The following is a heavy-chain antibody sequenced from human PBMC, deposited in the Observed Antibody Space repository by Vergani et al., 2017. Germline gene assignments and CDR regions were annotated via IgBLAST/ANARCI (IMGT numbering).Heavy chain of an antibody. Sequence: QVQLVESGGGVVQPGGSLRLSCAASGFTFSSYGMHWVRQAPGKGLEWVAFIRYDGSNKYYADSVKGRFTISRDNSKNTLYLQMNSLRAEDTAVYYGVRLPRGPWNFDLWGRGTLITVSS. V-gene: IGHV3-30*02. CDR3: VRLPRGPWNFDL. CDR1: GFTFSSYG. CDR2: IRYDGSNK. J-gene: IGHJ2*01.